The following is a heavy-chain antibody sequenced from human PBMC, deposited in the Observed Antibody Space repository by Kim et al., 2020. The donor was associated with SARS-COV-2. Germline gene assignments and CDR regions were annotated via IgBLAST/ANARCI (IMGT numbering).Heavy chain of an antibody. V-gene: IGHV1-2*02. CDR1: GYTFTGYY. CDR3: ARDYSMVVTVITHWFDP. J-gene: IGHJ5*02. Sequence: ASVKVSCKASGYTFTGYYMHWVRQAPGQGLEWMGWINPNSGGTNYAQKFQGRVTMTRDTFISTAYMELSRLRSDDTAVYYCARDYSMVVTVITHWFDPWGQGTLVTVSS. CDR2: INPNSGGT. D-gene: IGHD2-21*02.